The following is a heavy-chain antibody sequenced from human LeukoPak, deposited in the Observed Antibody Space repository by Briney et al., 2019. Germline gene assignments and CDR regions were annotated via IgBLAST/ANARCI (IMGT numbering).Heavy chain of an antibody. J-gene: IGHJ4*02. D-gene: IGHD3-10*01. CDR3: ARGGGSGSSTLYYFDY. CDR2: ISWNSGSI. Sequence: GRSLGLSCAASGFTFDDYAMHWVRQAPGKGLEWVSGISWNSGSIGYADSVKGRFTISRDNAKNSLYLQMNSLRAEDTAVYYCARGGGSGSSTLYYFDYWGQGTLVTVSS. CDR1: GFTFDDYA. V-gene: IGHV3-9*01.